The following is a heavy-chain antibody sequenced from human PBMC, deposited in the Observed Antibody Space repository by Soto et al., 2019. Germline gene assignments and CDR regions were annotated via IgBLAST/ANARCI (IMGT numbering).Heavy chain of an antibody. V-gene: IGHV1-69*06. CDR3: ASSSGNNYGVGTNYYFDY. CDR2: IIPIFGTA. CDR1: GGTFSTYS. Sequence: QVQLVQSGAEVTKPGSSVKVSCKTSGGTFSTYSIVWVRQAPGEGLEWMGGIIPIFGTANYAQKFQDRVTITADKSTNTAFMELSSLKSEDTAMYYCASSSGNNYGVGTNYYFDYWGQGTLVTVSS. J-gene: IGHJ4*02. D-gene: IGHD1-26*01.